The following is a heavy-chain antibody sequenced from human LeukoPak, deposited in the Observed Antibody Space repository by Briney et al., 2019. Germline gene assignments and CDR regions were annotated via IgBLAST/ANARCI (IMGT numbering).Heavy chain of an antibody. Sequence: GGSLRLSCAASGFTFSSYGMHWVRQAPGKGLEWVSYISSSGSTIYYADSVKGRFTISRDNSKNTLYLQMNSLRAEDTAVYYCARDDGGTVDYWGQGTLVTVSS. CDR2: ISSSGSTI. CDR1: GFTFSSYG. V-gene: IGHV3-48*01. CDR3: ARDDGGTVDY. J-gene: IGHJ4*02. D-gene: IGHD1-7*01.